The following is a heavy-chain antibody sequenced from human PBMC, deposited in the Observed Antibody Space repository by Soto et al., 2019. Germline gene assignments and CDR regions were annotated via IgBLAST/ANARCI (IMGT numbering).Heavy chain of an antibody. J-gene: IGHJ5*02. CDR2: IYYSGST. CDR3: ARAEDIFRFWFDP. V-gene: IGHV4-31*03. D-gene: IGHD2-15*01. CDR1: WGSINRGGSY. Sequence: TPSLPPPFSWGSINRGGSYWGGVPPPPGKGLEWIGYIYYSGSTYYNPSLKSRVTISVDTSKNQFSLKLSSVTAADTAVYYCARAEDIFRFWFDPWGQGTLVTVSS.